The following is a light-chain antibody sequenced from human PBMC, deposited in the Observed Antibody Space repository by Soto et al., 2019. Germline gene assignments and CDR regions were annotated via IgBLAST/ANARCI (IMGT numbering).Light chain of an antibody. CDR3: QSYDTSLSVV. CDR2: ANS. V-gene: IGLV1-40*01. CDR1: SSNIGAGYN. Sequence: QSVLTQPPSVSGAPGQRVTISCTGTSSNIGAGYNVHWFQQLPGTAPKLLIYANSNRPSGVPDRFSGSNSGTSASLAITGLQAEDEADYYCQSYDTSLSVVFGGGTKVTVL. J-gene: IGLJ2*01.